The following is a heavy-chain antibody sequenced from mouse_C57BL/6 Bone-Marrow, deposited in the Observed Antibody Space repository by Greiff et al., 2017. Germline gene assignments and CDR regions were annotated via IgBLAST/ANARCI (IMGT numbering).Heavy chain of an antibody. CDR1: GFTFSDYE. V-gene: IGHV5-17*01. J-gene: IGHJ4*01. Sequence: EVKVEESGGGLVKPGGSLKLSCAASGFTFSDYEMHWVRQAPEQGLEWVAYISSGSSTIYYEDTVKGRITISRDNATNTLYLHMTRLRSEDTAMYYCARHDYRENYYAMDYWGQGTSVTVSS. D-gene: IGHD2-12*01. CDR2: ISSGSSTI. CDR3: ARHDYRENYYAMDY.